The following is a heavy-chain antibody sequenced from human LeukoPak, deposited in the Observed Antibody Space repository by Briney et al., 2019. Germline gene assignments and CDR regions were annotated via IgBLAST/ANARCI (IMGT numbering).Heavy chain of an antibody. CDR1: GGPVSSGSYY. J-gene: IGHJ5*02. V-gene: IGHV4-61*01. D-gene: IGHD3-22*01. CDR2: IYYSGST. Sequence: PSETLSLTCTVSGGPVSSGSYYWSWIRQPPGKGLEWIGYIYYSGSTNYNPSLKSRVTISVDTSKNQFSLKLSSVTAADTAVYYCARANYYDSSGPADWFDPWGQGTLVTVSS. CDR3: ARANYYDSSGPADWFDP.